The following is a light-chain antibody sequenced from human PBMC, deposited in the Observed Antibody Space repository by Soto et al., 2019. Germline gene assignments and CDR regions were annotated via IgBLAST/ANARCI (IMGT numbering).Light chain of an antibody. Sequence: DIVMTQSPDSLAVSLGARATINCKSSQSVLYSSNNKNYLAWYQQRPGQPPKLLIYWASTRESGVPDRFSGTGSRTDFTLTITSLQAEAVAVYYCQQYESTPPTFGQGTKLEIK. CDR2: WAS. CDR3: QQYESTPPT. V-gene: IGKV4-1*01. J-gene: IGKJ2*01. CDR1: QSVLYSSNNKNY.